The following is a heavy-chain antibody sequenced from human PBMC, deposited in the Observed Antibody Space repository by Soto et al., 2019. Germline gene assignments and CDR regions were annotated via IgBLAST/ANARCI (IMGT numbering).Heavy chain of an antibody. V-gene: IGHV1-69*08. CDR2: IIPILGIA. CDR1: GGTFSSYT. D-gene: IGHD6-13*01. CDR3: ARDRGSSSWYRYNWFDP. J-gene: IGHJ5*02. Sequence: QVQLVQSGAEVKKPGSSVKVSCKASGGTFSSYTISWVRQAPGQGLEWMGRIIPILGIANYAQKVQGRVTITADKSTSTAYMELSSLRSEDTAVYYCARDRGSSSWYRYNWFDPWGQGTLVTVSS.